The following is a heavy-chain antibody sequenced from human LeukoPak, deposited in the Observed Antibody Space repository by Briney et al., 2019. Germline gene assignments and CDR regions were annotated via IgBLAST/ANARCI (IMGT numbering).Heavy chain of an antibody. J-gene: IGHJ4*02. D-gene: IGHD3-22*01. CDR2: IYPADSDT. Sequence: GESLKISCKGSGYSFTSYWIGWVRQMPGKGLEWMGIIYPADSDTRYSPSFQGQITISADKSISTAYLQWNSLKASDTAMYYCARGIIVTSGPFDYWGQGTLVTVSS. CDR1: GYSFTSYW. CDR3: ARGIIVTSGPFDY. V-gene: IGHV5-51*01.